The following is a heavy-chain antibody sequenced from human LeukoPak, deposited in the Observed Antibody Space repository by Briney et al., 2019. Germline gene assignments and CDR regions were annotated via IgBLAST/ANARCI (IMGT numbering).Heavy chain of an antibody. CDR3: AKGQSSGSGQYFFGN. CDR1: GFTFSRSA. D-gene: IGHD2-15*01. Sequence: GGSLRLSCAASGFTFSRSAMAWVRQAPGKGLDYISAISSSGDSTYYADSVKGRFTISRDNSKNTMYLQMNFLGAGDTAVYYCAKGQSSGSGQYFFGNWGQGALVSVSP. J-gene: IGHJ4*02. CDR2: ISSSGDST. V-gene: IGHV3-23*01.